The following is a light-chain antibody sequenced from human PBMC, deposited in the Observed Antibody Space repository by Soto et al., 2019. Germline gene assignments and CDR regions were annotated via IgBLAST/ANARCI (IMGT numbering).Light chain of an antibody. V-gene: IGLV1-51*01. Sequence: SVLTQPPSVSAAPGQKVTISCSGRSSNIGNNYVSWYQQLPGTAPKLLIYDNNKRPSGIPDRFSGSKSGTVATLGITGLQTGDEADYYCGTWDSSLSGVVFGGGTKLTVL. CDR2: DNN. J-gene: IGLJ2*01. CDR1: SSNIGNNY. CDR3: GTWDSSLSGVV.